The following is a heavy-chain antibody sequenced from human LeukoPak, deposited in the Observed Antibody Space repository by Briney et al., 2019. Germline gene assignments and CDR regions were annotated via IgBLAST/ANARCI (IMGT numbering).Heavy chain of an antibody. J-gene: IGHJ1*01. V-gene: IGHV1-2*02. CDR1: SYTFTDYY. CDR3: ATYFYDSSGSYISDEYFQD. Sequence: ASVKVSCKASSYTFTDYYIHWVRQARGQGLEWMGWINPKSGGTKYAQKFQGRVTMTGVTSISTAYMELSRLTSDDTAVYFCATYFYDSSGSYISDEYFQDWGQGTLVTVSS. D-gene: IGHD3-22*01. CDR2: INPKSGGT.